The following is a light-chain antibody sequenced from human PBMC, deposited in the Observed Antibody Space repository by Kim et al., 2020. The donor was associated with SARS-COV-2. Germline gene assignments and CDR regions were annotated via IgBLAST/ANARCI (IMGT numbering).Light chain of an antibody. J-gene: IGKJ2*01. V-gene: IGKV3-20*01. CDR2: GAS. CDR1: QSVSSSY. Sequence: EIVLTQSPGTLSLSPGERATLSCRASQSVSSSYLAWYQQKPGQAPRLLIYGASSRATGIPDRFSGGGSGTDFTLTISRLEPEDFAVYYWQQYGSSPRTFGQGTKLEI. CDR3: QQYGSSPRT.